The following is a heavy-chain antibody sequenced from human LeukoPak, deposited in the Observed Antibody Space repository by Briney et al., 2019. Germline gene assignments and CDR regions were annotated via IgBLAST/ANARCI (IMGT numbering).Heavy chain of an antibody. CDR1: GFTFSSYS. J-gene: IGHJ4*02. CDR3: ARPGIAVAGEFFDY. D-gene: IGHD6-19*01. CDR2: IRSSSRYI. Sequence: PGGSLRLSCAASGFTFSSYSMNWVRQAPGKGLEWVSFIRSSSRYIYYADSVKGRFTISRDNAKNSLYLQMNSLRAEDTAVYYCARPGIAVAGEFFDYWGQGTLVTASA. V-gene: IGHV3-21*01.